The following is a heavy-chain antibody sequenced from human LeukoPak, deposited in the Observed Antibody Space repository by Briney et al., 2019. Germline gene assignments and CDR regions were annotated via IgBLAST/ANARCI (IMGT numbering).Heavy chain of an antibody. Sequence: GGSLRLSCAASGFTFSSYSMNWVRQAPGKGLEWVSSISSSSSYIYYADSVKGRFTISRDNAKNSLYLQMNSLRAEDTAVYYCARDRRGYYDSSGSGYWGHGTLVTVSS. CDR3: ARDRRGYYDSSGSGY. J-gene: IGHJ4*01. CDR2: ISSSSSYI. D-gene: IGHD3-22*01. CDR1: GFTFSSYS. V-gene: IGHV3-21*01.